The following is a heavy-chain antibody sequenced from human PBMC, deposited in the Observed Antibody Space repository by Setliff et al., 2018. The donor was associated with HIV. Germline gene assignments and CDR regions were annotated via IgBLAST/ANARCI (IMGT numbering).Heavy chain of an antibody. J-gene: IGHJ6*02. CDR2: ISSGGSPM. CDR1: GFTFSTYE. D-gene: IGHD2-2*01. Sequence: GGSLRLSCAASGFTFSTYEMNWVRQAPGKGLECLSYISSGGSPMYYADSVKGRFTISRDNAKNSLYLQMNSLRAEDTAVYYCARGLYCSSTTCSYGMDAWGQGTTVTVSS. V-gene: IGHV3-48*03. CDR3: ARGLYCSSTTCSYGMDA.